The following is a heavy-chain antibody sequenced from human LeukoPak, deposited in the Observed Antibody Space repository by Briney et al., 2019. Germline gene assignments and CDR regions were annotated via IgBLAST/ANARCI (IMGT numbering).Heavy chain of an antibody. V-gene: IGHV3-64*01. CDR3: ARAALDTKRNRILYSSPDY. Sequence: GGSLRLSCSASGFTFSSYAMHWVHQAPGKGLEYVSAISSNGGSTYYANSVKGRFTISRDNSKNTLYLQMGSLRAEDMAVYYCARAALDTKRNRILYSSPDYWGQGTPVTVSS. D-gene: IGHD2-8*01. J-gene: IGHJ4*02. CDR1: GFTFSSYA. CDR2: ISSNGGST.